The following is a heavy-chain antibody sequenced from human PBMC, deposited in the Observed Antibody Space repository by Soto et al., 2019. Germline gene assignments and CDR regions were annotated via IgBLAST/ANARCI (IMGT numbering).Heavy chain of an antibody. V-gene: IGHV4-34*01. Sequence: SETLYITSAVYDGSFNDYYWSWIRQPPGKGLEWIGEINHSGSTNYNPSLKSRVTISVDMSKNQFSLKLNSMTAADTAVYYCERGRKLLLLVCYESCCIHFRGQG. D-gene: IGHD2-8*01. CDR2: INHSGST. J-gene: IGHJ3*01. CDR1: DGSFNDYY. CDR3: ERGRKLLLLVCYESCCIHF.